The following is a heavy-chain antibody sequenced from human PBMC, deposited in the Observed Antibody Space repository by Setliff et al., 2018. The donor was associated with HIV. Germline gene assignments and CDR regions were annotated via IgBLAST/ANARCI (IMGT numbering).Heavy chain of an antibody. J-gene: IGHJ4*02. V-gene: IGHV4-31*03. Sequence: SETLSLTCSVSGGSISSGGYYWSWIRQHPGKGLEWIGYIYYSGSTHYNASLRSRGSISRDTSKNQFFLRLRSVTVADTAVYYCARTRVWADAGRYFDSWGQGTLVTVSS. CDR2: IYYSGST. CDR3: ARTRVWADAGRYFDS. D-gene: IGHD6-6*01. CDR1: GGSISSGGYY.